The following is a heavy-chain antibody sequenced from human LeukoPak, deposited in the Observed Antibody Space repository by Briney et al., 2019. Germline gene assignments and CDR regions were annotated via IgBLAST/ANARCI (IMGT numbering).Heavy chain of an antibody. CDR1: GFTFSNAW. CDR3: VRGYSFGPYGMDV. Sequence: GGSLRLSCAASGFTFSNAWMSWVRQAPGKALEYVSAISDSGGSTYYADSAKGRFPISRDNSKDTLYLQMSSLRAEDTAVYFCVRGYSFGPYGMDVWGQGTTVTVSS. J-gene: IGHJ6*02. D-gene: IGHD2-15*01. V-gene: IGHV3-64D*09. CDR2: ISDSGGST.